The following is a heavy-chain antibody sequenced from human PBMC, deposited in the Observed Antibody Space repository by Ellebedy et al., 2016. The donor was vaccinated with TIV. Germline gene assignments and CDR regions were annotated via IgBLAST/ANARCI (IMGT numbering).Heavy chain of an antibody. J-gene: IGHJ3*01. D-gene: IGHD3-16*01. CDR1: GGSIRDNNYY. V-gene: IGHV4-39*01. CDR3: ATHYEYVWGRTETFDL. CDR2: LLHNGNT. Sequence: MPSETLSLTCTVSGGSIRDNNYYWGWIRQSPGEGLEWIGNLLHNGNTYYNPSLKSRVTISGDTSNNQPSLRLSSVTAADTAVYHCATHYEYVWGRTETFDLWGQGTMVIVSS.